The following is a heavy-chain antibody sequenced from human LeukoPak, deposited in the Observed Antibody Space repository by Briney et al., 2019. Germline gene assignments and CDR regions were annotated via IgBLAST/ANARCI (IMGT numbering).Heavy chain of an antibody. CDR3: ARDKGDSFDI. CDR1: GFPVSSNY. V-gene: IGHV3-53*01. Sequence: GGSLRLSCAASGFPVSSNYMSWVRQAPGKGLEWVSVIYSGGNTYYADSVKGRFTISRDDSKNTLYLQMNSLRAEDTAVYYCARDKGDSFDIWGQGTIVTVSS. CDR2: IYSGGNT. J-gene: IGHJ3*02.